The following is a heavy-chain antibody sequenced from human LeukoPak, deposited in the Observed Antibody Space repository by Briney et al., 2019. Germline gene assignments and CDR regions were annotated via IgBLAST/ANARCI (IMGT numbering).Heavy chain of an antibody. Sequence: SETLSLTCTVAGDSISSYCWSWVRQPPGKGLEWIGSMCYSGSTNYNPSLTSRVTISIDTSKNQFSLKLSSVTAADTAVYYCARRVVESAVITERNWFDPWGQGTLVTVSS. D-gene: IGHD4-11*01. CDR3: ARRVVESAVITERNWFDP. CDR1: GDSISSYC. V-gene: IGHV4-59*08. J-gene: IGHJ5*02. CDR2: MCYSGST.